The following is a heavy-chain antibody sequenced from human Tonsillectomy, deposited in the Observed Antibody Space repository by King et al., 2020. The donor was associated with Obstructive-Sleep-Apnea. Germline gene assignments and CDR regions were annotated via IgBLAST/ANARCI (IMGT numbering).Heavy chain of an antibody. Sequence: GQLVQSGAEVKKPGASLKVSCKASGYTFTGYYMHWVRQAPGQGLEWMGWINPGSGGTNCAQKFQGRVTMTRDTSISTAYMDLSSLRSDDTAVYYCARELRIAAVTSEAFDIWGQGTMVTVSS. J-gene: IGHJ3*02. CDR1: GYTFTGYY. CDR2: INPGSGGT. D-gene: IGHD6-13*01. CDR3: ARELRIAAVTSEAFDI. V-gene: IGHV1-2*02.